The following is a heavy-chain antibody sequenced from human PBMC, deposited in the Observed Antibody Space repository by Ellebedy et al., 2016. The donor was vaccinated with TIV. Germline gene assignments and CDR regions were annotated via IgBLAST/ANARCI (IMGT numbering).Heavy chain of an antibody. CDR3: AIPGPILAGLAVFDF. CDR2: IIPMFGTA. D-gene: IGHD3-10*01. V-gene: IGHV1-69*13. J-gene: IGHJ4*02. Sequence: AASVKVSCKASGGTFSSHGISWVRQAPGHGLEWMGVIIPMFGTADYAQTFQGRLTITADESTTTAYMELSTLRSEDTAVYYCAIPGPILAGLAVFDFWGQGTLVTVSS. CDR1: GGTFSSHG.